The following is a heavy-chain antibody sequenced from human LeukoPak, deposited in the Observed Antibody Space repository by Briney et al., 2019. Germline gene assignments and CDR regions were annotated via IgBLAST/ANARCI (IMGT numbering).Heavy chain of an antibody. J-gene: IGHJ4*02. CDR1: GFTFSNYA. V-gene: IGHV3-30*01. D-gene: IGHD3-10*01. CDR2: ISNDGGNT. Sequence: PAGSLRLSCAASGFTFSNYAMRWVRQAPGKGLEWEGVISNDGGNTYYADSVKGRFSICRDNSKNTLYLQLNSLRAEDTSVYYCARDSTYYYASGSSGPHYFDNWGQGTLVTVSS. CDR3: ARDSTYYYASGSSGPHYFDN.